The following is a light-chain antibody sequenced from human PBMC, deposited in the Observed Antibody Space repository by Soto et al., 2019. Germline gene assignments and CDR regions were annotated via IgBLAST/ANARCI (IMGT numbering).Light chain of an antibody. J-gene: IGKJ2*01. V-gene: IGKV3-15*01. Sequence: EMVMTQSPATLSVSPGERATLSCRASQSVSSNLAWYQQKPGQTPRLLIYGASTRASAFQARFSGSGSGTEFTLTISSLQSEDFAVYYCQQYNDWPYTFGQGTKLEIK. CDR2: GAS. CDR1: QSVSSN. CDR3: QQYNDWPYT.